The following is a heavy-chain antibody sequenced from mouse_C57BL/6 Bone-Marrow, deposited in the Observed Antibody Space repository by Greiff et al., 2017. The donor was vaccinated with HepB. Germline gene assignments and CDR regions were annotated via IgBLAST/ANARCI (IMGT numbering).Heavy chain of an antibody. CDR2: ISDGGSYT. Sequence: EVHLVESGGGLVKPGGSLKLSCAASGFNFSSYAMSWVSQTPEKRLAWVATISDGGSYTYYPDNVKGRFTISRDNAKNNLYLQLSHLKSEDAAMYYGERGLYYYGRSYEYIDDWGTGTTVTVSS. J-gene: IGHJ1*03. CDR1: GFNFSSYA. D-gene: IGHD1-1*01. V-gene: IGHV5-4*01. CDR3: ERGLYYYGRSYEYIDD.